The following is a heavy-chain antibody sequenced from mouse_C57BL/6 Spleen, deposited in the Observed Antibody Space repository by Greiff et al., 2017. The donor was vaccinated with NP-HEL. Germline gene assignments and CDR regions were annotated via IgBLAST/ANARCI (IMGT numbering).Heavy chain of an antibody. D-gene: IGHD1-2*01. CDR2: IWSGGST. CDR3: ARKRLDYAMDY. Sequence: QVQLKESGPGLVQPSQSLSITCTVSGFSLTSYGVHWVRQSPGKGLEWMGVIWSGGSTDYNAAFISRLSNSKDNSKSQVFFKMNSLKADDTAIYYCARKRLDYAMDYWGQGTSVTVSS. V-gene: IGHV2-2*01. J-gene: IGHJ4*01. CDR1: GFSLTSYG.